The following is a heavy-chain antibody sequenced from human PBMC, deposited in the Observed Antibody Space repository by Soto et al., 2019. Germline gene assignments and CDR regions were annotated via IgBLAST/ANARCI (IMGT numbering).Heavy chain of an antibody. CDR1: GGTFSSYA. V-gene: IGHV1-69*01. CDR2: IIPIFGTA. Sequence: QVQLVQSGAEVKKPGSSVKVSCKASGGTFSSYAISWVRQAPGQGLEWMGGIIPIFGTANYAQKFQGRVTITADESTSRAYMELSSLRCEETAVYYCASEERGDMMTFGAWGFDYWGQGTLVTVSS. CDR3: ASEERGDMMTFGAWGFDY. D-gene: IGHD3-16*01. J-gene: IGHJ4*02.